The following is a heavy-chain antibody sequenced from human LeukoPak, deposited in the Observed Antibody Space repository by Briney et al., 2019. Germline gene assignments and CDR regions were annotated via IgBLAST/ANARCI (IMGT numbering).Heavy chain of an antibody. J-gene: IGHJ6*02. D-gene: IGHD1-14*01. V-gene: IGHV1-8*01. CDR2: MNPNSGNT. CDR3: TTPDYYYYGMDV. CDR1: GYTFTSYD. Sequence: ASVKVSCKASGYTFTSYDINWVRQATGQGLEWMGWMNPNSGNTGYAQKFQGRVTMTRNTSISTAYMELSSLRSEDTAVYYCTTPDYYYYGMDVWGQGTTVTVSS.